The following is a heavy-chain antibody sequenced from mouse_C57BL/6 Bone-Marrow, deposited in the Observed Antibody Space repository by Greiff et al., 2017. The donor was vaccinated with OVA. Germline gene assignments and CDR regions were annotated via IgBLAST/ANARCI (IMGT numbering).Heavy chain of an antibody. CDR3: ARASGDEGNLVSVSRDY. CDR1: GFNIKDYY. CDR2: IDPEDGET. V-gene: IGHV14-2*01. Sequence: EVQLQQSGAELVKPGASVKLSCTASGFNIKDYYMHWVKQRTEQGLEWIGRIDPEDGETKYAPKFQGKATLTVDTSSNTAYLQLSSLTSEDTAVYYGARASGDEGNLVSVSRDYWGQGTSVTVSS. D-gene: IGHD3-2*02. J-gene: IGHJ4*01.